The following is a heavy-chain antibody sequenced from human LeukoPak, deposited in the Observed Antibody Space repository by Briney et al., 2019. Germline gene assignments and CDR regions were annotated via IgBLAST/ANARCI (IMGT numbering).Heavy chain of an antibody. CDR1: GYTFTSYD. CDR2: MNPNSGNT. CDR3: ARSPPEWLVPNDY. Sequence: ASVKVSCKASGYTFTSYDINWVRQATGRGVECMGWMNPNSGNTCYAEKFQGRVTITRNTSISTAYMELSSLRSDDTAVYYCARSPPEWLVPNDYWGQGTLVTVSS. J-gene: IGHJ4*02. V-gene: IGHV1-8*03. D-gene: IGHD6-19*01.